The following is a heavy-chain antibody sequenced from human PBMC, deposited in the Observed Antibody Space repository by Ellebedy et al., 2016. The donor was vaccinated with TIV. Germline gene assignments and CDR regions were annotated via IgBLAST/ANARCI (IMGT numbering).Heavy chain of an antibody. Sequence: SETLSLXXTVSGGSISSYYWSWIRQPPGKGLEWIGYIYYSGSTNYNPSLKNRVTISVDTSKNQFSLKLSSVTAADTAVYYCASRAIFGMGIDAFDIWGQGTMVTVSS. V-gene: IGHV4-59*01. J-gene: IGHJ3*02. D-gene: IGHD3-3*01. CDR3: ASRAIFGMGIDAFDI. CDR2: IYYSGST. CDR1: GGSISSYY.